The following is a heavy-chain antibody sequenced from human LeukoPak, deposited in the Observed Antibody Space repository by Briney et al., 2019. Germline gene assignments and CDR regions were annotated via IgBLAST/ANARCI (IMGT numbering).Heavy chain of an antibody. D-gene: IGHD2-2*01. CDR3: AKSIVVVPAAMYGYYYGMDV. CDR1: GFTFSSYA. V-gene: IGHV3-23*01. CDR2: ISGSGGST. J-gene: IGHJ6*02. Sequence: GGSLRLSCAASGFTFSSYAMSWVRQAPGKGLEWVSAISGSGGSTYYADSVKGRFTISRDNSKNTLYLQMNSLRAEDTAVYYCAKSIVVVPAAMYGYYYGMDVWGQRTTVTVSS.